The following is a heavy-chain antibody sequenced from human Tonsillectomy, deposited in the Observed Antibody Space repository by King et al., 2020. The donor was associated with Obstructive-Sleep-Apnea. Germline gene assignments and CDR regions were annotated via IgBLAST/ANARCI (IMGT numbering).Heavy chain of an antibody. D-gene: IGHD2-21*01. CDR1: GGSFSGWF. J-gene: IGHJ4*02. V-gene: IGHV4-34*01. CDR2: INHRGNT. CDR3: ARGLPYRPGYSDF. Sequence: HVQLQQWGAGLLKPSETLSLSCGVSGGSFSGWFWTWIRQSPGKGLEWIGEINHRGNTNYNPSLESRVTISVDMSKNHFFLSLSSVTAADTAVYYCARGLPYRPGYSDFWGQGTLVTVSS.